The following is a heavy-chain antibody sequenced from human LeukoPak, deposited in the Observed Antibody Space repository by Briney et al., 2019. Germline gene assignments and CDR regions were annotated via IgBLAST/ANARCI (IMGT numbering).Heavy chain of an antibody. Sequence: GGSLRLSCAASGFIFSNAWMSWVRQAPGKGLECVGRIKSKSDGGTTEHAAPVKGRFSISRDDSKNTLYLQMNSLKTDDTAVYYCTFYTSGRFDIWGQGTMVTVSS. CDR3: TFYTSGRFDI. D-gene: IGHD3-10*01. CDR1: GFIFSNAW. CDR2: IKSKSDGGTT. J-gene: IGHJ3*02. V-gene: IGHV3-15*01.